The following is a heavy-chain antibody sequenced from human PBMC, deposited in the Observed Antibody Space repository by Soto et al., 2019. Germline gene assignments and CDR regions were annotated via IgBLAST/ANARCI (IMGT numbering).Heavy chain of an antibody. D-gene: IGHD2-8*02. CDR1: GFTAVDYA. Sequence: EAQLVQSGGGSVQPGTSLRLTCVASGFTAVDYAMHWVRQVPGKGLEWVSGIYENNKRIDYADYVRGRFTISRDDAKNSLYLQMDSLKVEDTALYYCGRDVKPGGLDFWGQGVLVTVSS. V-gene: IGHV3-9*02. J-gene: IGHJ4*02. CDR3: GRDVKPGGLDF. CDR2: IYENNKRI.